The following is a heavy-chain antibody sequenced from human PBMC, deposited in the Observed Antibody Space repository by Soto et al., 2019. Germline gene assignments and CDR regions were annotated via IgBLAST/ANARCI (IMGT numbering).Heavy chain of an antibody. D-gene: IGHD2-15*01. Sequence: ASVKVSCKASGYTFTGYYMHWVRQAPGQGLEWMGWINPNSGGTNYAQKFQGWVTMTRDTSISTAYMELSRLRSDDTAVYYCATGGGSPRNCSGGSCPSLSGFDYWGQGTLVTVSS. CDR1: GYTFTGYY. CDR2: INPNSGGT. J-gene: IGHJ4*02. CDR3: ATGGGSPRNCSGGSCPSLSGFDY. V-gene: IGHV1-2*04.